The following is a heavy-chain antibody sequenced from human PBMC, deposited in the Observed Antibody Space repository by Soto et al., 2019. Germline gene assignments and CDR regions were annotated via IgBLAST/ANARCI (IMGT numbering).Heavy chain of an antibody. V-gene: IGHV3-23*01. CDR3: AKDTSNLEWLLQVSDY. CDR2: ISGSGGST. J-gene: IGHJ4*02. CDR1: GFTFSSYA. D-gene: IGHD3-3*01. Sequence: GGSLRLSCAASGFTFSSYAMSWVRQAPGKGLEWVSAISGSGGSTYYADSVKGRFTISRDNSKNTLYLQMNSLRAEDTAVYYCAKDTSNLEWLLQVSDYWGQGTLVTVSS.